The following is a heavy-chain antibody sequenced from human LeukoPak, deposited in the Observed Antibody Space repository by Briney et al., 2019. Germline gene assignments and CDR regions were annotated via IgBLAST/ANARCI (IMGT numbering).Heavy chain of an antibody. CDR3: ARHLRSSDPCDY. Sequence: GESLRISCKGSGYSFTSYWISWVRQMPGKGLEWRGRVDPMVSYTNYSPSFQGHVTISADKSISPASLQWSSLKASDTAMYYCARHLRSSDPCDYWGQGTLVTVSS. CDR2: VDPMVSYT. J-gene: IGHJ4*02. CDR1: GYSFTSYW. V-gene: IGHV5-10-1*01. D-gene: IGHD6-6*01.